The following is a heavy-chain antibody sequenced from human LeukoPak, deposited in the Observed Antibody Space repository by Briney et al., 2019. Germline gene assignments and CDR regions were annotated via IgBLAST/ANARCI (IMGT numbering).Heavy chain of an antibody. CDR3: ARDGGGGPIWY. CDR2: ISDSGGST. J-gene: IGHJ4*02. Sequence: GGSLRLSCAASGFTFSSFAMNWGRQAPGKGLEWVSAISDSGGSTYHADSVKGRFTISRDNSKTTLYLQMNSLRAEDTAVYYCARDGGGGPIWYWGQGTLVTVSS. V-gene: IGHV3-23*01. D-gene: IGHD2-15*01. CDR1: GFTFSSFA.